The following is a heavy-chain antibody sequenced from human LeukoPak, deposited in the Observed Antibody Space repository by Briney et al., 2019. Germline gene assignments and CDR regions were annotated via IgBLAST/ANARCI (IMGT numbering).Heavy chain of an antibody. D-gene: IGHD2/OR15-2a*01. J-gene: IGHJ3*02. V-gene: IGHV4-4*07. Sequence: SETLSLTCTVSGGSISSYYWSWIRQPAGKGLEWIGRINPSGSTKYNPSLKSRVTMSLDTPKNQFSLNLGSVTAADTAVYYCARASYCESSNNIAFDIWGQGTMVTVSS. CDR2: INPSGST. CDR1: GGSISSYY. CDR3: ARASYCESSNNIAFDI.